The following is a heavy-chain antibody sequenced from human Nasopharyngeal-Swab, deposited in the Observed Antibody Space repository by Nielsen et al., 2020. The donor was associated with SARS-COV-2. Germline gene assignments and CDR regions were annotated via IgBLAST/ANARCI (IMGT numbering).Heavy chain of an antibody. D-gene: IGHD6-13*01. Sequence: GESLKISCAASGFTFRSYSMNWVRQAPGKGLEWVSSISSSSSYIYYADSVKGRFTISRDNAKNSLYLQMNSLRAEDTAVYYCARDDLPSIAAAGVDAFDIWGQGTMVTVSS. CDR3: ARDDLPSIAAAGVDAFDI. CDR2: ISSSSSYI. V-gene: IGHV3-21*01. J-gene: IGHJ3*02. CDR1: GFTFRSYS.